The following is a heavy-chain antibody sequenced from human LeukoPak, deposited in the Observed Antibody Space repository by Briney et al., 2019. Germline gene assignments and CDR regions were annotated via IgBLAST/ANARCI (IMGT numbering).Heavy chain of an antibody. J-gene: IGHJ4*02. V-gene: IGHV4-39*01. CDR3: ARQTGSGLFILP. CDR2: IYYSGST. CDR1: GGSISSSSYY. D-gene: IGHD3/OR15-3a*01. Sequence: SETLSLTCTVSGGSISSSSYYWGWIRQPPGKRLEWIGSIYYSGSTYYNPSLKSRVSISVDTSKNQFSLKLSSVTAADTSVYYCARQTGSGLFILPGGQGIPVTVSS.